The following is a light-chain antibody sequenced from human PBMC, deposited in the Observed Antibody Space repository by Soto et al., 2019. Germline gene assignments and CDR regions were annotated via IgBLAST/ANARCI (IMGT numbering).Light chain of an antibody. V-gene: IGKV1-6*01. J-gene: IGKJ1*01. CDR2: GAT. CDR3: LQDYNYPRT. Sequence: ALQMTQSPSSLSASVGDRVTITCRASQDIRTELGWYQQKPGKAPKLLIYGATTLQSGVPSRFSGSGSGTDFTLATSGLHPEAFATYYCLQDYNYPRTFGQGTKVEVK. CDR1: QDIRTE.